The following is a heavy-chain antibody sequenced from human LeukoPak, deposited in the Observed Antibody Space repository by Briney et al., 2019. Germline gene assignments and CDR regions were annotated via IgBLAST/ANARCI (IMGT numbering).Heavy chain of an antibody. V-gene: IGHV3-48*01. Sequence: GGSLRLSCAASGFTFSSYSMNWVRQAPGKGLEWVSYISSSSSTIYCADSVEGRFTISRDNAKNSLYLQMNSLRAEDTAVYYCARDGGCSSTSCYSRFNWFDPWGQGTLVTVSS. CDR1: GFTFSSYS. D-gene: IGHD2-2*01. CDR2: ISSSSSTI. J-gene: IGHJ5*02. CDR3: ARDGGCSSTSCYSRFNWFDP.